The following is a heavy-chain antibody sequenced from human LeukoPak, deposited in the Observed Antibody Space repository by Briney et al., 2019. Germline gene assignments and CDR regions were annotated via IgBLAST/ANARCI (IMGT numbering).Heavy chain of an antibody. CDR2: IDPEDGET. J-gene: IGHJ4*02. CDR3: ATGHITGGTGFDY. CDR1: GYTSTDYY. V-gene: IGHV1-69-2*01. D-gene: IGHD1-20*01. Sequence: ASVKISCKVSGYTSTDYYVHWVQQAPGKGLEWMGLIDPEDGETIYAEEFQGRVSITADTSTDTAYMELRSLRFDDTAVYYCATGHITGGTGFDYWGQGTLVTVSS.